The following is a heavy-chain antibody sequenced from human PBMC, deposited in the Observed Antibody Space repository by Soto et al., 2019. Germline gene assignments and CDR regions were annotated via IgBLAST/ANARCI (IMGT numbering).Heavy chain of an antibody. Sequence: GESLKISCEGSGYSFTNYWIGWVRQMPGKGPEWMGIIYPGDSDTRYSPSFQGQVTFSADKSTSSAYLQWSSLKASDTAIYFCARRARGNWAFDYWGQGTLVTVSS. J-gene: IGHJ4*02. V-gene: IGHV5-51*01. CDR2: IYPGDSDT. CDR3: ARRARGNWAFDY. CDR1: GYSFTNYW. D-gene: IGHD3-16*01.